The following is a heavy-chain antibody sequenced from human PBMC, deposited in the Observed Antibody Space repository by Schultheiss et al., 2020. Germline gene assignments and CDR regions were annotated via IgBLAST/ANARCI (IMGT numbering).Heavy chain of an antibody. CDR1: GGSISSGDYY. J-gene: IGHJ4*02. Sequence: SETLSLTCTVSGGSISSGDYYWSWIRQPPGKGLEWIGYIYYSGSTNYNPSLKSRVTISVDTSKNQFSLKLSSVTAADTAVYYCARVSIDGYSVAGFHFDYWGQGTLVTVSS. CDR3: ARVSIDGYSVAGFHFDY. V-gene: IGHV4-61*08. D-gene: IGHD6-13*01. CDR2: IYYSGST.